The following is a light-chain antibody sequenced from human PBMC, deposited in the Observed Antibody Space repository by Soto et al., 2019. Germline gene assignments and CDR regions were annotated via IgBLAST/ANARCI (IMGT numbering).Light chain of an antibody. CDR1: QSLRSS. Sequence: EIVMTQSPATLSVSPGERATLSCRASQSLRSSLAWYQQKPGQAPRILIYGASTRATGIPARFSGSGSGTEFTLTIRSLQSEDFAVYFCKQYNIWPQTFGQGTKVDIK. V-gene: IGKV3-15*01. J-gene: IGKJ1*01. CDR2: GAS. CDR3: KQYNIWPQT.